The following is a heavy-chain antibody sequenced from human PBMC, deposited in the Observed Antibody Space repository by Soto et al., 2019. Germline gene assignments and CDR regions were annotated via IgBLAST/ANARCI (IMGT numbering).Heavy chain of an antibody. Sequence: QVQLVQSGAEVKKPGSSVKVSCKASGGTFSSYTISWVRQAPGQGLEWMGRIIPILGIANYAQKFQGRVTITADKSTSTAYMELSSLRSEDTAVYYCAKYDQMEGWFDPWGQGTLVTVSS. V-gene: IGHV1-69*02. J-gene: IGHJ5*02. CDR3: AKYDQMEGWFDP. CDR2: IIPILGIA. D-gene: IGHD1-1*01. CDR1: GGTFSSYT.